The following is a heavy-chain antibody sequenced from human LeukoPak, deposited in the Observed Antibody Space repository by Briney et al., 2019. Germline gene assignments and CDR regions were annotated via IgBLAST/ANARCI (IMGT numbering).Heavy chain of an antibody. Sequence: SETLSLTCTVSGGSISSSSYYWGWIRQPPGKGLEWIGSIYYSGSTYYNPSLKSRVTISVDTSKNQFSLELSSVTAADTAVYYCAGGIAAATLSFDYWGQGTLVTVSS. V-gene: IGHV4-39*01. CDR1: GGSISSSSYY. CDR3: AGGIAAATLSFDY. D-gene: IGHD6-13*01. CDR2: IYYSGST. J-gene: IGHJ4*02.